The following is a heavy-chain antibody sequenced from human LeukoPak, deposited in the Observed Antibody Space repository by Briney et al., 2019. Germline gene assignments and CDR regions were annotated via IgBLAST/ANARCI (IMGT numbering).Heavy chain of an antibody. CDR3: AKDSSATFYSDYNFDY. J-gene: IGHJ4*02. CDR1: GFTFSIYV. D-gene: IGHD4-11*01. V-gene: IGHV3-30*02. CDR2: IRSDGSNT. Sequence: GGSLRLSCAASGFTFSIYVMHWVRQAPGKGLAWVAFIRSDGSNTYYADSVKGRFTISRDNSKNTLYLQMNSLRSDDTAVYYCAKDSSATFYSDYNFDYWGQGTPVTVSS.